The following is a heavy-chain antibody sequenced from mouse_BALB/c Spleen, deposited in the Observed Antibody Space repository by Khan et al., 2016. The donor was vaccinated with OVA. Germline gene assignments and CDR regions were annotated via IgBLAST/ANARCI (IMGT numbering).Heavy chain of an antibody. D-gene: IGHD1-1*01. Sequence: QMQLEESGAELAKPGASVKMSCKASGYTFINYWILWVKQRPGQGLEWIGYINPSTGYTEYNQNFKDKATLTADKSSSTAYMQLSSLTSEDSAVYYWARSGLRWDFDYWGQGTTLTVSS. CDR3: ARSGLRWDFDY. CDR2: INPSTGYT. V-gene: IGHV1-7*01. J-gene: IGHJ2*01. CDR1: GYTFINYW.